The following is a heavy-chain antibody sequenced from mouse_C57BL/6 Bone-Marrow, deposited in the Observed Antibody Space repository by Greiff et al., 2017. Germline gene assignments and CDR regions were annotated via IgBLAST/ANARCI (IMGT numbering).Heavy chain of an antibody. V-gene: IGHV5-17*01. D-gene: IGHD2-5*01. CDR3: ARPTIVTTPYYFDY. CDR1: GFTFSDYG. Sequence: DVHLVESGGGLVKPGGSLKLSCAASGFTFSDYGMHWVRQAPEKGLEWVAYISSGSSTIYYADTVKGRFTISRDNAKNTLFLQMTSLRSEDTAMYYCARPTIVTTPYYFDYWGQGTTRTVSS. J-gene: IGHJ2*01. CDR2: ISSGSSTI.